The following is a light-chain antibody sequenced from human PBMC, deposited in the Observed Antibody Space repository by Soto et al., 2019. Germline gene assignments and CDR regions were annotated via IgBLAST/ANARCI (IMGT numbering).Light chain of an antibody. Sequence: QLVLTQSPSASASLGASVKLTCTLSSGHSTYAIAWHQQQPDKGPRYLMKLNSDGSHSKGDGIPDRFSGSSSGAERHLTISSLQSDDEADYYCQTWGTAIHDVVFGGGTKVTVL. J-gene: IGLJ2*01. V-gene: IGLV4-69*01. CDR1: SGHSTYA. CDR3: QTWGTAIHDVV. CDR2: LNSDGSH.